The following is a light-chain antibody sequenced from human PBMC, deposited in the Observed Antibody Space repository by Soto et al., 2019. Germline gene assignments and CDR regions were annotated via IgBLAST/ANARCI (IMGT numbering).Light chain of an antibody. CDR2: AAS. CDR1: QTVTSY. Sequence: DVQMTQSPSSLSASVGDSLTLTCRASQTVTSYLNWYQQKPGKAPKLLIYAASTLQSGVPSRFSGSGSGTEFTLTIISLQPEDFATYYCQQYNSYSPLLTFGGGTKVEIK. J-gene: IGKJ4*01. V-gene: IGKV1-39*01. CDR3: QQYNSYSPLLT.